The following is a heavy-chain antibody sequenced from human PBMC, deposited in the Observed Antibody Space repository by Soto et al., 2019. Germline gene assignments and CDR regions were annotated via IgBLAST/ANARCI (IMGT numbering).Heavy chain of an antibody. V-gene: IGHV3-30*18. CDR3: AKDLGSGSYLFDAFDI. Sequence: PGGSLRLSCAASGFTFSNYGMHWVRQAPGKGLEWVAVKSYDGSNKYYADSVKGRFTISRDNSKNTLYLQMNSLRAEDTAVYYCAKDLGSGSYLFDAFDIWGQGTMVTVSS. D-gene: IGHD1-26*01. CDR2: KSYDGSNK. CDR1: GFTFSNYG. J-gene: IGHJ3*02.